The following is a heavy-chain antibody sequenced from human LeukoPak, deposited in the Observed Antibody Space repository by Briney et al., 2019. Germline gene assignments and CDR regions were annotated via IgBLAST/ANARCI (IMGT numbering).Heavy chain of an antibody. CDR2: INPNSGGT. CDR3: ARDFLQWYHGYFDL. D-gene: IGHD2-2*01. V-gene: IGHV1-2*06. CDR1: GYTFTGYY. J-gene: IGHJ2*01. Sequence: GASVKVSCKASGYTFTGYYMHWVRQAPGQGLEWMGRINPNSGGTNYAQKFQGRVTMTRDTSISTAYMELRSLRSDDTAVYYCARDFLQWYHGYFDLWGRGTLVTVSS.